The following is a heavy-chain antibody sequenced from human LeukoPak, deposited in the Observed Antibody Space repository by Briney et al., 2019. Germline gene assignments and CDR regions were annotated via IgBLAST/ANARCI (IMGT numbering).Heavy chain of an antibody. Sequence: GGSLRLSCAASGFTFSSYSMNWVRQAPGKGLEWVSYISSSSSTIYYADSVKGRFTISRDNAKNSLYLQMNSLRAEDTAAYYCARVAIAGSSGYYFNDAFDIWGQGTMVTVSS. CDR1: GFTFSSYS. CDR3: ARVAIAGSSGYYFNDAFDI. V-gene: IGHV3-48*01. D-gene: IGHD3-22*01. CDR2: ISSSSSTI. J-gene: IGHJ3*02.